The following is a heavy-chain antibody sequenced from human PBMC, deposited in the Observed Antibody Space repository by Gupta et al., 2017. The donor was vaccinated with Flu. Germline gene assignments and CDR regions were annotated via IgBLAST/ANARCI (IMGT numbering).Heavy chain of an antibody. D-gene: IGHD2-8*01. V-gene: IGHV1-69*01. Sequence: QVQLVPSGAEVKKAGSSVKVSCKASGGTFSDYVISWVRQAPGQGLEWMGGIIPYFSTANYAQKFQGRVTITADESTSTAYMELNSLRSEDTAVYYCARQMVSATVYFYYGMDVWGQGTTVTVSS. CDR1: GGTFSDYV. CDR3: ARQMVSATVYFYYGMDV. J-gene: IGHJ6*02. CDR2: IIPYFSTA.